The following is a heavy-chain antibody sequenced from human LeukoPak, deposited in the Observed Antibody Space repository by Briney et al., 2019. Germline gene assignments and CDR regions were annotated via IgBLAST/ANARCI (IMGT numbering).Heavy chain of an antibody. CDR3: AKDLGGVGQYHWFDP. Sequence: GGSLRLSCAASGFTFRSYGMHGVRQAPGKGLEGVAVISYDESVKFYADSVRGRFTISRDNSKNTLYLQLNSLTAEDTAVYYCAKDLGGVGQYHWFDPWGQGTLVIVSS. J-gene: IGHJ5*02. D-gene: IGHD6-19*01. V-gene: IGHV3-30*18. CDR1: GFTFRSYG. CDR2: ISYDESVK.